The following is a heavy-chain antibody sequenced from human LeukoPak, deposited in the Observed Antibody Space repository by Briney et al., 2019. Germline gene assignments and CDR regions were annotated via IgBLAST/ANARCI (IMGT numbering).Heavy chain of an antibody. CDR1: GITASSYA. Sequence: PGGSLRLSCAASGITASSYAMTWVRQAPGKGLEWVSSISGSGDRTMYADSVKDRFTISRDNFKNTLYLQMNSLRAEDTALYHCAKDPNGDYIGAFDMWGQGTMVTVSS. V-gene: IGHV3-23*01. CDR2: ISGSGDRT. J-gene: IGHJ3*02. CDR3: AKDPNGDYIGAFDM. D-gene: IGHD4-17*01.